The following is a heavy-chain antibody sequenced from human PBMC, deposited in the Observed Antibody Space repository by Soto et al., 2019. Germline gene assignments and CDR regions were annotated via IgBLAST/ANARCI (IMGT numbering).Heavy chain of an antibody. CDR1: GYTFTSYA. CDR3: ARDPAGMLALGDY. D-gene: IGHD6-13*01. Sequence: QVQLVQSGAEVKKPGASVKVSCKASGYTFTSYAMHWVRQAPGQRLEWMGWINAGNGNTKYSQKFQGRVTITRDTSASTAYMELSSLRSEDTAVYYCARDPAGMLALGDYRGQGTLVTVSS. V-gene: IGHV1-3*01. J-gene: IGHJ4*02. CDR2: INAGNGNT.